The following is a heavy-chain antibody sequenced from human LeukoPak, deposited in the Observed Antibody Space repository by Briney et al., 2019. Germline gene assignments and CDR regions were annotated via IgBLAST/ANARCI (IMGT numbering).Heavy chain of an antibody. CDR3: ASPSYDSSGYYSD. CDR2: INPNSGGT. J-gene: IGHJ4*02. V-gene: IGHV1-2*02. Sequence: EASVKVSCKASGYTFTGYYMHWVRQAPGQGLEWMGWINPNSGGTNYAQKFQGRVTMTRDTSISTAYMELSRLRSADTAVYYCASPSYDSSGYYSDWGQGTLVTVSS. D-gene: IGHD3-22*01. CDR1: GYTFTGYY.